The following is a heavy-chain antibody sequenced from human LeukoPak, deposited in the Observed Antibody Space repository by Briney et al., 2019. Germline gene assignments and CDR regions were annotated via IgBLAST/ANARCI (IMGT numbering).Heavy chain of an antibody. CDR2: INHSGST. Sequence: PSETLSLTCAVYGGSFSGYYWSWIRQPPGKGLEWIGEINHSGSTNYNPSLKSRVTISVDTSKNQFSLKLSSVTAADTAVYYCASGKHDFWSGYATNWFDPWGQGTLVTVSS. V-gene: IGHV4-34*01. CDR1: GGSFSGYY. J-gene: IGHJ5*02. D-gene: IGHD3-3*01. CDR3: ASGKHDFWSGYATNWFDP.